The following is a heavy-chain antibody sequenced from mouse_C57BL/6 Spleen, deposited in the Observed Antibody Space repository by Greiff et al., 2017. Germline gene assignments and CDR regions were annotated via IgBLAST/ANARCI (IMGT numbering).Heavy chain of an antibody. V-gene: IGHV1-59*01. D-gene: IGHD2-13*01. CDR2: IDPSDSYT. CDR1: GYTFTSYW. J-gene: IGHJ4*01. Sequence: VQLQQPGAELVRPGTSVKLSCKASGYTFTSYWMHWVKQRPGQGLEWIGVIDPSDSYTNYTQKFKGKATLTVDTSSSTAYMQLSSLTSEDSAVYYCAILTLYAMDYWGQGTSVTVSS. CDR3: AILTLYAMDY.